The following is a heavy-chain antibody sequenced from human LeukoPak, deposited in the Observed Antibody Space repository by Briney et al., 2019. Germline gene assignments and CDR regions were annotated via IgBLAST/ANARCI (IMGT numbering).Heavy chain of an antibody. CDR2: INHSGST. J-gene: IGHJ4*02. CDR3: ARVIAVAGTGGVDY. Sequence: SETLSLTCAVYGGSFSGYYWSWIRQPPGKGLEWIGEINHSGSTNYNPSLKRRVTISVDTSKNQFSLKLSSVTAADTAVYYCARVIAVAGTGGVDYWGQGTLVTVSS. V-gene: IGHV4-34*01. D-gene: IGHD6-19*01. CDR1: GGSFSGYY.